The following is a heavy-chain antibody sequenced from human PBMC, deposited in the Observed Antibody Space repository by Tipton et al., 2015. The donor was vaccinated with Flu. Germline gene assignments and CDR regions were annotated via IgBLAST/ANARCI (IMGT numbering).Heavy chain of an antibody. CDR3: AKVSSWYFFFDS. J-gene: IGHJ4*02. CDR2: IYYTGNT. Sequence: TLSLTCVVYGGSISSNSYYWGWIRQPPGKGLEWIGSIYYTGNTFYNPSLRSRVTISLDTSKNQFSLRLISVTAADTAVYYCAKVSSWYFFFDSWGQGTQVTVSS. D-gene: IGHD6-13*01. CDR1: GGSISSNSYY. V-gene: IGHV4-39*07.